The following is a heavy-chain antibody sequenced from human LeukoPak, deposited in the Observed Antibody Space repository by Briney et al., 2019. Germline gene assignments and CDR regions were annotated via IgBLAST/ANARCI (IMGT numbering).Heavy chain of an antibody. CDR1: GFSRRTRGGG. Sequence: SGPTLVNPTPPLTLTCTFAGFSRRTRGGGEGRIRQPQGKALEWLALIYWDDDKRYSPSLKSRLTITQDTSKNQVVLTMTNMDPVDTATYYCAHSRVDTAMVNWGQGTLVTVSS. CDR2: IYWDDDK. J-gene: IGHJ4*02. D-gene: IGHD5-18*01. CDR3: AHSRVDTAMVN. V-gene: IGHV2-5*02.